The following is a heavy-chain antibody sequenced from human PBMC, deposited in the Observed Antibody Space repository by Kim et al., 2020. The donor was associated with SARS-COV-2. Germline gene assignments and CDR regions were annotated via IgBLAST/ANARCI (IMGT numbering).Heavy chain of an antibody. CDR1: GGSFSGYY. D-gene: IGHD1-26*01. CDR2: INHSGST. J-gene: IGHJ6*02. Sequence: SETLSLTCAVYGGSFSGYYWSWIRQPPGKGLEWIGEINHSGSTNYNPSLKSRVTISVDTSKNQFSLKLSSVTAADTAVYYCARAQWELQVYYGMDVWGQGTTVTVSS. V-gene: IGHV4-34*01. CDR3: ARAQWELQVYYGMDV.